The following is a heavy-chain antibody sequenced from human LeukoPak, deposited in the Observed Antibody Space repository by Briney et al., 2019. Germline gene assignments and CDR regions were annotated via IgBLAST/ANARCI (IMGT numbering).Heavy chain of an antibody. V-gene: IGHV4-59*01. J-gene: IGHJ4*02. CDR2: IYYSGST. CDR1: SGSISGYY. CDR3: ASYDSSGSFDY. Sequence: SETLSLTCNVSSGSISGYYWTWVRQPPGKGLEWIGFIYYSGSTNYNPSLKSRVTISVDTSKNQFSLKLSSVTAADTAVYYCASYDSSGSFDYWGQGTLVTVSS. D-gene: IGHD3-22*01.